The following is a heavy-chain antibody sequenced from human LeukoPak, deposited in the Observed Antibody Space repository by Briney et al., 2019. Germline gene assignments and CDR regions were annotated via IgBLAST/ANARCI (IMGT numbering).Heavy chain of an antibody. V-gene: IGHV1-8*01. Sequence: ASVKVSCKASGYTFTSYDINWARQATGQGLEWMGWMNPNSGNTGYAQKFQGRVTMTRNTSISTAYMELSSLRSEDTAVYYCAREYYYDSSGSDAFDIWGQGTMVTVSS. CDR1: GYTFTSYD. D-gene: IGHD3-22*01. J-gene: IGHJ3*02. CDR3: AREYYYDSSGSDAFDI. CDR2: MNPNSGNT.